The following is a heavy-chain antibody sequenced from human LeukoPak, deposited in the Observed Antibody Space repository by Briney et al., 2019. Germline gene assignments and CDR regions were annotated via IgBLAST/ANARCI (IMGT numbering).Heavy chain of an antibody. V-gene: IGHV4-59*01. Sequence: SETLSLTCTVSGGSISSYYWSWIRQPPGKGLEWIGYIYYSGSTNSNPSLKSRVTISLDTSKNQFPLRLNSVTPGDTAVYYCARGHSPAGALNWFVPWGQETLLTFTS. CDR3: ARGHSPAGALNWFVP. CDR1: GGSISSYY. J-gene: IGHJ5*02. CDR2: IYYSGST. D-gene: IGHD2-2*01.